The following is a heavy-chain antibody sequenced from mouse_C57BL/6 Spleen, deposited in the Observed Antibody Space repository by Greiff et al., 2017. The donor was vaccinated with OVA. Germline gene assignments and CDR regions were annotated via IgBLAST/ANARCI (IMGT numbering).Heavy chain of an antibody. Sequence: DVHLVESGGGLVKPGGSLKLSCAASGFTFSDYGMHWVRQAPEKGLEWVAYISSGSSTIYYADTVKGRFTISRDNAKNTLFLQMTSLRSEDTAMYYCARAHSYWYFDVWGTGTTVTVSS. J-gene: IGHJ1*03. CDR2: ISSGSSTI. CDR3: ARAHSYWYFDV. CDR1: GFTFSDYG. V-gene: IGHV5-17*01.